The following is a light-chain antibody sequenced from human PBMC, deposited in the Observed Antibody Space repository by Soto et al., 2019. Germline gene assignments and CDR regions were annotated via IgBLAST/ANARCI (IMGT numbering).Light chain of an antibody. J-gene: IGKJ2*01. CDR2: GAS. CDR1: QSVSSV. CDR3: QQYNNWPRT. V-gene: IGKV3-15*01. Sequence: EIVMTQSPATLSVSPGERATLSCRASQSVSSVLAWYQQKPGQAPRLLIYGASTRATGIPARFSGSGSGTEFTITITSLQSEDFAVYNCQQYNNWPRTFGQGTKVEIK.